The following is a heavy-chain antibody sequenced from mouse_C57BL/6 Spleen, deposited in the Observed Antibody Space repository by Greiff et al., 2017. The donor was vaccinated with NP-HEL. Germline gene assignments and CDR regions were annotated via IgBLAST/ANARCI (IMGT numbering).Heavy chain of an antibody. J-gene: IGHJ3*01. Sequence: VHVKQSGAELVRPGASVKLSCTASGFNIKDDYMHWVKQRPEQGLEWIGWIDPENGDTEYASKFQGKATITADTSSNTAYLQLSSLTSEDTAVYYCTTGGSSGYVWGQGTLVTVSA. CDR1: GFNIKDDY. CDR3: TTGGSSGYV. V-gene: IGHV14-4*01. CDR2: IDPENGDT. D-gene: IGHD3-2*02.